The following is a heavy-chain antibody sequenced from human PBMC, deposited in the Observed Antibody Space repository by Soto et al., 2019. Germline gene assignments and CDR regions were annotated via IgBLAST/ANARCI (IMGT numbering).Heavy chain of an antibody. CDR2: IVASGANT. J-gene: IGHJ4*02. D-gene: IGHD3-10*01. V-gene: IGHV3-23*01. CDR3: TRDYIKIVRGSLDS. CDR1: GFTFTNYA. Sequence: EVQLLQSGGGLAQPGGSLRLSCVASGFTFTNYAMNWVRLTPGKGLEWVSGIVASGANTYYADSVRGRFSISRDNSKSTLYLQMSSLRAEDTAIYYCTRDYIKIVRGSLDSWGRGTLVTVSS.